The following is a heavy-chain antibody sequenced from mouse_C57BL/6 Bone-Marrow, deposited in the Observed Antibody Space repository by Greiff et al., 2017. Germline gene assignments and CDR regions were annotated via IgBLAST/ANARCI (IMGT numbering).Heavy chain of an antibody. Sequence: EVNVVESGGGLVQPGGSLKLSCAASGFTFSDYGMAWVRQAPRKGPEWVAFISNLADSIYYADTVTGRFTISRENAKNTLYLEMSSLRSEDTAMYFCARHEGSSFAYWGQGTLVTVSA. J-gene: IGHJ3*01. V-gene: IGHV5-15*01. CDR3: ARHEGSSFAY. CDR1: GFTFSDYG. CDR2: ISNLADSI. D-gene: IGHD1-1*01.